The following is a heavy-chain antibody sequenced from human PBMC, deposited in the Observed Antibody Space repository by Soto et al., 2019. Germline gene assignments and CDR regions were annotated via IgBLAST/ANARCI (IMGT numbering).Heavy chain of an antibody. V-gene: IGHV3-21*01. D-gene: IGHD5-12*01. CDR1: GFTFSSYS. CDR2: ISSSSSYI. CDR3: ARDGVFEWLRSRTDRDAFDI. J-gene: IGHJ3*02. Sequence: GGSLRLSCAASGFTFSSYSMNWVRQAPGKGLEWVSSISSSSSYIYYADSVKGRFTISRDNAKNSLYLQMNSLRAEDTAVYYCARDGVFEWLRSRTDRDAFDIWGQGTMVTVSS.